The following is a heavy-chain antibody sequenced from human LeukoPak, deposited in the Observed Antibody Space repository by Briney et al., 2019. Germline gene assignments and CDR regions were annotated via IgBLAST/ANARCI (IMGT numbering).Heavy chain of an antibody. Sequence: AETLSLTCTVSGGSISRYYLSWIRQPPGKGLEWVGEINHSGSTNYNPSLTSRATMSVDTPKNQSALKLSSVTAADTAVYYCARGSLLSPFDYWGQGTLVTVSS. CDR3: ARGSLLSPFDY. CDR2: INHSGST. D-gene: IGHD3-16*02. J-gene: IGHJ4*02. V-gene: IGHV4-34*01. CDR1: GGSISRYY.